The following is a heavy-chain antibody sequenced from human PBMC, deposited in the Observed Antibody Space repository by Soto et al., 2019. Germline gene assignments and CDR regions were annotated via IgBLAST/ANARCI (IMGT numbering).Heavy chain of an antibody. CDR1: GFTFSSYG. CDR3: ARFWSGLRAFDI. Sequence: GGSLRLSCAASGFTFSSYGMHWVRQAPGKGLEWVAVISYDGSNKYYADSVKGRFTISRDNSKNTLYLQMNSLRAEDTAVYYCARFWSGLRAFDIWGQGTMVTVSS. CDR2: ISYDGSNK. D-gene: IGHD3-3*01. V-gene: IGHV3-30*03. J-gene: IGHJ3*02.